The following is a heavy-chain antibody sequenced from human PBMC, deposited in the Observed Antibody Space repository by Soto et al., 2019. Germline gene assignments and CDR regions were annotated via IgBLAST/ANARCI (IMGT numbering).Heavy chain of an antibody. CDR2: MSAKSGDT. J-gene: IGHJ6*02. D-gene: IGHD3-16*01. V-gene: IGHV1-8*01. CDR3: ARGNPFNYAGFDV. CDR1: GYTFSDFD. Sequence: GASMKVSCKASGYTFSDFDINWLRQASGQGPEWMGWMSAKSGDTFFAQRFQGKFNMTWDTSLSTAYMEVGSLTSDDTAIYYCARGNPFNYAGFDVWGQGTTVTVSS.